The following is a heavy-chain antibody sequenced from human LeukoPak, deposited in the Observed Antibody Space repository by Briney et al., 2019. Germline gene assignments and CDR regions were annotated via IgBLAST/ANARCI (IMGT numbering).Heavy chain of an antibody. D-gene: IGHD6-13*01. V-gene: IGHV3-23*01. Sequence: GGSLRLSCAASGFTFSSYAMSWVRQAPGKGLEWVSAISGSGGSTYYADSVKGRFTISRDNSKNTLYLKMNSLRAEDTAVYYCAKGPPTSYSSSWQEYFQHWGQGTLVTVSS. CDR3: AKGPPTSYSSSWQEYFQH. CDR1: GFTFSSYA. J-gene: IGHJ1*01. CDR2: ISGSGGST.